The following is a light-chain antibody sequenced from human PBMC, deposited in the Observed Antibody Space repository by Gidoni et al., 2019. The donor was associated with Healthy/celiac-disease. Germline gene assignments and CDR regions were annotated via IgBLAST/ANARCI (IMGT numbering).Light chain of an antibody. CDR3: QQYSNSSLFT. J-gene: IGKJ3*01. CDR2: GAS. Sequence: VLMQSPGTLSLSPGVRATPSCSTSQSVSSNYLAWYQQKPGQAPRLLIYGASSRATGIPDRFSGSESGTDFTLTISKLGPGDFAVYYCQQYSNSSLFTFGPGTKVDIK. CDR1: QSVSSNY. V-gene: IGKV3-20*01.